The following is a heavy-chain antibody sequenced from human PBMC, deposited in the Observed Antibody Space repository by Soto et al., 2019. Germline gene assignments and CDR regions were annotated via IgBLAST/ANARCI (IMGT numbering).Heavy chain of an antibody. J-gene: IGHJ1*01. D-gene: IGHD5-18*01. CDR2: ISSSSGSI. Sequence: EVQLVESGGGLVQPGGSLRLSCAASGFAFSAYSMNWVRQAPGRGLEWVSYISSSSGSIYYADSMKGRFTISRDNAKGSLYLQVNGLRAEDTPVYFCARGDPSNSSLFQHWGQGTLVVVSS. V-gene: IGHV3-48*01. CDR3: ARGDPSNSSLFQH. CDR1: GFAFSAYS.